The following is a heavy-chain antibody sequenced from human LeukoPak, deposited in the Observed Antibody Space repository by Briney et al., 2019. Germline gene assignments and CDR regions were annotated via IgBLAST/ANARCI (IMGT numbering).Heavy chain of an antibody. J-gene: IGHJ6*02. CDR3: ATDRSQGAYYYGMDV. CDR2: FDPEDGET. CDR1: GYTLTELS. D-gene: IGHD3-16*01. V-gene: IGHV1-24*01. Sequence: ASVKLSCKVSGYTLTELSMHWVRQAPGKGLEWMGGFDPEDGETIYAQKFQGRVTMTEDTSTDTAYMELSSLRSENTAVYYCATDRSQGAYYYGMDVWGQGTTVTVSS.